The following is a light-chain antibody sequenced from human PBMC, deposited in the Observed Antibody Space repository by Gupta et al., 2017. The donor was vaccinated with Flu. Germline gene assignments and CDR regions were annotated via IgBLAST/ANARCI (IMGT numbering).Light chain of an antibody. CDR2: DNN. CDR1: SSNIGNNY. CDR3: ATWDSSLSAGV. Sequence: QSVLTQPPAASAAPGQKVTISSSGSSSNIGNNYVSWYQQLPGTAPKLLIYDNNKRPSGIPARFSGSKSGTSATLRITGLQTGEEADYYCATWDSSLSAGVFGGGTKLTVL. J-gene: IGLJ3*02. V-gene: IGLV1-51*01.